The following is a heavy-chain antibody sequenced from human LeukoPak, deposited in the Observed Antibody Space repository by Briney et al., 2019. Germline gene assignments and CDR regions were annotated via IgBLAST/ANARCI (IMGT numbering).Heavy chain of an antibody. D-gene: IGHD6-13*01. Sequence: PSETLSLTCTVSGGSISSSSYYWGWIRQPPGKGLEWIGSIYYSGSTYYNPSLKSRLTISVDTSKNQFSLKLSSVTAADTAVYFCARAYSSSWYFNWFDPWGQGTLVTVSS. CDR1: GGSISSSSYY. V-gene: IGHV4-39*01. CDR3: ARAYSSSWYFNWFDP. J-gene: IGHJ5*02. CDR2: IYYSGST.